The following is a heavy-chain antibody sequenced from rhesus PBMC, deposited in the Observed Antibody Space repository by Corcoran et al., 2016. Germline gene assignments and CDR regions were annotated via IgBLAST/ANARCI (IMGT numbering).Heavy chain of an antibody. Sequence: EVQLVESGGGLVQPGGSLRLSCAASGFTFSSYGMHWVRQAPGKGLEWVAVISYDGSKKYYANSVKDRFTISRDISKNMLYLQLTNLKLEDTAVYYCARDTRRYSGSYYYFDYWGQGVLVTVSS. CDR1: GFTFSSYG. CDR3: ARDTRRYSGSYYYFDY. J-gene: IGHJ4*01. D-gene: IGHD3-16*01. V-gene: IGHV3-54*02. CDR2: ISYDGSKK.